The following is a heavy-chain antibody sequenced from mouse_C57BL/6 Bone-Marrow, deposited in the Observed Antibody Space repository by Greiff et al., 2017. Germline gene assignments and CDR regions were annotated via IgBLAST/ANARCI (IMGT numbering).Heavy chain of an antibody. Sequence: VQLKQSGPELVKPGASVKMSCKASGYTFTDYNMHWVKQSHGKSLEWIGYINPNNGGTSYNQKFKGKATLTVNKSSSTAYMELRSLTSEDSAVYYCASASGSSEDFDYWGQGTTLTVSS. CDR2: INPNNGGT. D-gene: IGHD3-2*02. V-gene: IGHV1-22*01. CDR1: GYTFTDYN. CDR3: ASASGSSEDFDY. J-gene: IGHJ2*01.